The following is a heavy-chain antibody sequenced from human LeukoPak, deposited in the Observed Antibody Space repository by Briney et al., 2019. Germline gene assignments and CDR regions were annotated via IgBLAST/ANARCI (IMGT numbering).Heavy chain of an antibody. V-gene: IGHV3-9*01. D-gene: IGHD3-3*01. J-gene: IGHJ4*02. CDR2: ISWNSGSI. Sequence: GGSLRLSCAASGFTFDDYAMHWVRQAPGKGLEWVSGISWNSGSIGYADSVKGRFTISRDNAKNSLYLQMNSLRAEDTAVYYCVVTIFGVVHWGQGTLVTVSS. CDR1: GFTFDDYA. CDR3: VVTIFGVVH.